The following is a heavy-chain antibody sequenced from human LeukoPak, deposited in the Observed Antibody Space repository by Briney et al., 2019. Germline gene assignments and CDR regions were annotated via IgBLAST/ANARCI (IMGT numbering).Heavy chain of an antibody. Sequence: GGSLRLSCAASGFTFSSYAMSWIRQAPGKGLEWVANIKQDGSQQYYLDSVEGRFTISRDNAKNSLYLQMNNLRAEDTAVYYCSNGIYSSSYWGQGTLVTVSS. J-gene: IGHJ4*02. V-gene: IGHV3-7*01. CDR2: IKQDGSQQ. CDR3: SNGIYSSSY. CDR1: GFTFSSYA. D-gene: IGHD6-6*01.